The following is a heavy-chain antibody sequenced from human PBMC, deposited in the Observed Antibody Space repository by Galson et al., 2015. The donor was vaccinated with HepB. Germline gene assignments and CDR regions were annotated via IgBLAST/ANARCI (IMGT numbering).Heavy chain of an antibody. CDR2: VSAIDGVT. V-gene: IGHV3-23*01. J-gene: IGHJ4*02. CDR1: GFTFTSYA. D-gene: IGHD1-14*01. Sequence: SLRLSCAASGFTFTSYAMSWVRQAPGKGLEWVAAVSAIDGVTYYADSVKGRFIISRDNSKNMLSLQMDSLRPEDTALYYCAKDKTESNQNYYFDYWGQGTLVTVSS. CDR3: AKDKTESNQNYYFDY.